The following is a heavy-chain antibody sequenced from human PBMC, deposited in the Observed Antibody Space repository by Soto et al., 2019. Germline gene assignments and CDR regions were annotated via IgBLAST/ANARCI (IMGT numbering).Heavy chain of an antibody. V-gene: IGHV3-33*03. D-gene: IGHD2-15*01. CDR1: GFIFNEYG. CDR2: IWYDGSNK. J-gene: IGHJ4*02. CDR3: ARWGCSGTNCNLNQRSYDL. Sequence: QVQLVESGGGVVQPGMSLRLSCAASGFIFNEYGMHWVRQAPGKGLEWVAVIWYDGSNKYYADSVKGRFTISRDNSKKTMSLQMNSLRAEDTAVYYCARWGCSGTNCNLNQRSYDLWGQGTLVTVSS.